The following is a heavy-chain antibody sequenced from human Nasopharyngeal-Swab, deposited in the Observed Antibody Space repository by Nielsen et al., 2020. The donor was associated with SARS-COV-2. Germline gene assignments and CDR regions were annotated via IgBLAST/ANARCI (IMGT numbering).Heavy chain of an antibody. V-gene: IGHV3-23*01. Sequence: GESLKISCAASGFTFSSYGMHWVRQAPGKGLEWVSAISGSGGSTYYADSVKGRFTISRDNSKNTLYLQMNSLRAEDTAVYYCAKEEVSTTGTRDYYYYMDVWGKGTTVTVSS. J-gene: IGHJ6*03. CDR3: AKEEVSTTGTRDYYYYMDV. D-gene: IGHD1-1*01. CDR2: ISGSGGST. CDR1: GFTFSSYG.